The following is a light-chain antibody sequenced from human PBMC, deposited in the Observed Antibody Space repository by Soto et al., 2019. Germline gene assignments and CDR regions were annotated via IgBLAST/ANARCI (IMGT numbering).Light chain of an antibody. Sequence: DIQMTQSPSTLSASVGDRVTITCRASQSISAWLAWYQQIPGKAPKLLSSDASSLESGVPSRFSGSGSGTEFTLTISSLQPDEFAAYYCHQYNSYSPTFGQGTKLEI. CDR3: HQYNSYSPT. CDR1: QSISAW. CDR2: DAS. V-gene: IGKV1-5*01. J-gene: IGKJ2*01.